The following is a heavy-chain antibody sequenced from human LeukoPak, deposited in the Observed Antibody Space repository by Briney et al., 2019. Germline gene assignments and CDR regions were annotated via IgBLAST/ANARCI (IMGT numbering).Heavy chain of an antibody. CDR2: INHSGST. CDR1: GGSFSGYY. CDR3: ARGYYYDFWSGYSRWFDY. J-gene: IGHJ4*02. D-gene: IGHD3-3*01. V-gene: IGHV4-34*01. Sequence: SETLSLTCAVYGGSFSGYYWSWIRQPPGKGLEWIGEINHSGSTNYNPSLKSRVTISVDTSKNQFSLKLNSVTAADTAVYYCARGYYYDFWSGYSRWFDYWGQGTLVTVSS.